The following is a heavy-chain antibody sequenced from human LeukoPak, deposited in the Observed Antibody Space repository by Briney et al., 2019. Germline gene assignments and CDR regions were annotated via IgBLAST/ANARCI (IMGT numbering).Heavy chain of an antibody. CDR1: GYTFTGYY. J-gene: IGHJ4*02. V-gene: IGHV1-2*02. D-gene: IGHD3-3*02. Sequence: GASVKVSCKASGYTFTGYYMHWVRQAPGQGLEWMGWINPNSGGTNYAQKFQGRVTMTRDTSISTAYMELSRLRSDDTAIYYCAKHSSHFWSAYDYWGQGTLVTVSS. CDR2: INPNSGGT. CDR3: AKHSSHFWSAYDY.